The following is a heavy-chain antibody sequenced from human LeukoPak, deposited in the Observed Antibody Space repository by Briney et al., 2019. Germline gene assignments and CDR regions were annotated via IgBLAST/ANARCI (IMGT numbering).Heavy chain of an antibody. CDR2: VYYNGGT. D-gene: IGHD1-26*01. CDR1: GGSINGYY. J-gene: IGHJ4*02. Sequence: SETLSLTCSVSGGSINGYYWSWIRQPPGKGLEWFGYVYYNGGTSYNPSLKSRVTISVDTSKNQFSLNLSSVTAADTAVYYCARHVIVGASRQYYFDYWGQGTLVTVSS. V-gene: IGHV4-59*08. CDR3: ARHVIVGASRQYYFDY.